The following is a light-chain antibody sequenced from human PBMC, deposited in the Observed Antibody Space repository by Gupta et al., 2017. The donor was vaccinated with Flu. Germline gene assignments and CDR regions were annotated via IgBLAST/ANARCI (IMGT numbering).Light chain of an antibody. CDR3: QQYGNSPPYS. CDR1: QSVSNSY. J-gene: IGKJ2*03. Sequence: EIVLTQFPGTLSLSPGERATLSCRASQSVSNSYLAWYQQKPGQAPRLLIYGASSRATGIPDRFSGSGSGTDFTLTISRREPEDFAVYYCQQYGNSPPYSFGQGTKVEIK. V-gene: IGKV3-20*01. CDR2: GAS.